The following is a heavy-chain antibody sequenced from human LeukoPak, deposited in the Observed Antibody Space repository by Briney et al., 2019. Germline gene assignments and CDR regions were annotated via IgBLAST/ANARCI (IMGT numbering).Heavy chain of an antibody. CDR1: GFTFTSSA. V-gene: IGHV1-58*01. Sequence: ASVNVSCKASGFTFTSSAVQWVRQPRGQRLEWIGWIVVGSGNTNYAHKFQERVTITRDMSTSTGYMELSSLRSEDRAVYYCAASPDYYDSSGYSYYFDYGSQGTLVTVSS. D-gene: IGHD3-22*01. CDR3: AASPDYYDSSGYSYYFDY. J-gene: IGHJ4*02. CDR2: IVVGSGNT.